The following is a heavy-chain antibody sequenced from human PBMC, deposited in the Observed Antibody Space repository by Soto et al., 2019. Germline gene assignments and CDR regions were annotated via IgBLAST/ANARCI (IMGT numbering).Heavy chain of an antibody. J-gene: IGHJ5*02. CDR2: IYYSVST. D-gene: IGHD4-17*01. Sequence: SETLSLTCTVSGGSISSYYWSWIRQPPGKGLEWIGYIYYSVSTNYNPSLKSRVTISVDTSNNQFSLKLSSVTAADTVVYYCARAHDYGDYQDCWFDPWGQGTLVTVSS. CDR3: ARAHDYGDYQDCWFDP. V-gene: IGHV4-59*01. CDR1: GGSISSYY.